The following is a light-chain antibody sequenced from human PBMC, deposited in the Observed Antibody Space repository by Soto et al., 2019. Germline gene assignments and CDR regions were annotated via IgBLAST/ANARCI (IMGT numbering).Light chain of an antibody. Sequence: QSVLTHPASVSGSPGQSITISCTGTSNDIGSYNYVSWYQQHPDKAPKLMIYDVSNRPSGVSNRFSGSKSGNTASLTISGLQAEDEADYYCSSYTSSTTYVFGTGTKVTVL. CDR1: SNDIGSYNY. V-gene: IGLV2-14*01. CDR2: DVS. J-gene: IGLJ1*01. CDR3: SSYTSSTTYV.